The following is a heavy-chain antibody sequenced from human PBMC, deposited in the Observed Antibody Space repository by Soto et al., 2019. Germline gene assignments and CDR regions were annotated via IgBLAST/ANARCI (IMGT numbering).Heavy chain of an antibody. J-gene: IGHJ6*02. CDR1: GFTFSSYW. D-gene: IGHD3-22*01. V-gene: IGHV3-74*03. CDR3: ARGTMPGMTVVAYGMDV. CDR2: IKSDGSSI. Sequence: GGSLRLSCAASGFTFSSYWMHWVRQGPGKGLLWVARIKSDGSSITYADSVKGRFTISRDNAKNTLYLQMNSLRAEDTAVYYCARGTMPGMTVVAYGMDVWGQGTTVTVSS.